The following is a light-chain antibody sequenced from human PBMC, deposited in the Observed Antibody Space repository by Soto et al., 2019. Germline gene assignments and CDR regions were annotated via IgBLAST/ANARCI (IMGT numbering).Light chain of an antibody. CDR3: QQYISYPIT. J-gene: IGKJ5*01. CDR1: ETISTF. V-gene: IGKV1-16*01. CDR2: AAS. Sequence: QMTQSPSSLSVSVGDTVTMTCLASETISTFLNWYQVKPGKAPKLFIYAASTLQDGVPSRFSGSGSGTDFTLTINSLQPEDFATYYCQQYISYPITFGGGTRLEIK.